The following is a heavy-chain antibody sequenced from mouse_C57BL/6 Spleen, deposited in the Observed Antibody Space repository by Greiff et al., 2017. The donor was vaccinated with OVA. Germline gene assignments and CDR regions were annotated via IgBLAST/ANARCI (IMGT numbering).Heavy chain of an antibody. D-gene: IGHD2-1*01. CDR1: GYTFTSYG. Sequence: VQLVESGAELARPGASVKLSCKASGYTFTSYGISWVKQRTGQGLEWIGEIYPRSGNTYYNEKFKGKATLTADKSSSTAYMELRSLTSEDSAVYFCARRGNYPYWYFDVWGTGTTVTVSS. J-gene: IGHJ1*03. CDR2: IYPRSGNT. V-gene: IGHV1-81*01. CDR3: ARRGNYPYWYFDV.